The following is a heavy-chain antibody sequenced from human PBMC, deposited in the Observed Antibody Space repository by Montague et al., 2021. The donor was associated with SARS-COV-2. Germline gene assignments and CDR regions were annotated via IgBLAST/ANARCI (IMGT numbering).Heavy chain of an antibody. CDR3: VRHPHHDGLNGPPDF. Sequence: SETLSLTCTVSGVSITTYYWGWIRQPPGKGLEWVGYVLYNKRTNFNPSLKSRVAISVDTSKNQFSLRLTSVTAADTALYHCVRHPHHDGLNGPPDFWDQGTTVTVSS. D-gene: IGHD3-9*01. V-gene: IGHV4-59*08. CDR2: VLYNKRT. J-gene: IGHJ6*02. CDR1: GVSITTYY.